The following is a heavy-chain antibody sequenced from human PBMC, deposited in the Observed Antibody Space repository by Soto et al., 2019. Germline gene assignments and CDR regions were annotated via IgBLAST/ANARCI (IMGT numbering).Heavy chain of an antibody. CDR2: IDPSDSYT. D-gene: IGHD5-12*01. CDR3: ARHQIVATINQAEFDY. Sequence: GESLKISCKGSGYSFTSYWISWVRQMPGKGLEWMGRIDPSDSYTNYSPSFQGHVTISADKSISTAYLQWSSLKASDTAMYYCARHQIVATINQAEFDYWGQGTLVTVSS. J-gene: IGHJ4*02. CDR1: GYSFTSYW. V-gene: IGHV5-10-1*01.